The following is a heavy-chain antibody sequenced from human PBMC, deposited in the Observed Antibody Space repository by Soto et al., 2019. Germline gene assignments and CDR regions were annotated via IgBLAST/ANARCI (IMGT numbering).Heavy chain of an antibody. V-gene: IGHV1-18*01. J-gene: IGHJ6*03. CDR3: ATSSPYHYYYYYMDV. Sequence: ASVKVSCKASGYTFTSYGISWVRQAPGQGLEWMGWISAYNGNTNYAQKLQGRVTMTADTSTDTAYMELSSLRSEDTAVYYCATSSPYHYYYYYMDVWGKGTTVTVS. CDR2: ISAYNGNT. D-gene: IGHD6-13*01. CDR1: GYTFTSYG.